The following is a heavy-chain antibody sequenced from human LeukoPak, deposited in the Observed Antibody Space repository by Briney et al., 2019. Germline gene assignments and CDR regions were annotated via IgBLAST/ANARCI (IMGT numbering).Heavy chain of an antibody. V-gene: IGHV4-59*12. Sequence: SETLSLTCTVSGGSISSYYWNWIRQPPGKGLEWIGYIYYSGSTNYNPSLKSRVTISVDTSKNQFSLKLSSVTAADTAVYYCASRSMTSYYYDSSGYDYFDYWGQGTLVTVSS. CDR2: IYYSGST. J-gene: IGHJ4*02. D-gene: IGHD3-22*01. CDR3: ASRSMTSYYYDSSGYDYFDY. CDR1: GGSISSYY.